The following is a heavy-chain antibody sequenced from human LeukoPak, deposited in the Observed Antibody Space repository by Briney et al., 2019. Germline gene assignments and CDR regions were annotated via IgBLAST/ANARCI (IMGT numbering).Heavy chain of an antibody. CDR2: IKEDGSEK. Sequence: GGSLRLSCAASGFTFSSYNMSWVRQAPGKGLEWVANIKEDGSEKYYVDSVKGRFTTSRDNAKNSLYLQMNSLRAEDTAVYYCARYDYSLHYWGQGTLVTVSS. CDR3: ARYDYSLHY. V-gene: IGHV3-7*05. J-gene: IGHJ4*02. CDR1: GFTFSSYN. D-gene: IGHD4-11*01.